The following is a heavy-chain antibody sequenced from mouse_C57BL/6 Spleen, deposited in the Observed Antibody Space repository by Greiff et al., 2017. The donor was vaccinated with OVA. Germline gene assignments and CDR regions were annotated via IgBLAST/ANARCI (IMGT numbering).Heavy chain of an antibody. CDR2: IYPGDGDT. D-gene: IGHD2-4*01. Sequence: QVQLQQSGAELVKPGASVKISCKASGYAFSSYWMNWVKQRPGKGLEWIGQIYPGDGDTNYNGKFKGKATLTADKSSSTAYMQLSSLTSEDSAVYFCARGGIYYDYDDWFAYWGQGTLVTVSA. J-gene: IGHJ3*01. CDR1: GYAFSSYW. V-gene: IGHV1-80*01. CDR3: ARGGIYYDYDDWFAY.